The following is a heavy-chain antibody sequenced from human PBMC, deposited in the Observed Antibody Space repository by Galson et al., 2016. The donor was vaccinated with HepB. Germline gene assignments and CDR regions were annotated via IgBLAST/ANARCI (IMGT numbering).Heavy chain of an antibody. V-gene: IGHV3-23*01. CDR1: GFTFINYA. CDR3: AKESGLWNVKTDFDY. CDR2: ISGTDGRT. J-gene: IGHJ4*02. Sequence: SLRLSCAASGFTFINYAMRWVRQAPGKGLEWVSGISGTDGRTLYADSVKGRFTISRDNSKNTLYLPMNSLRADDTAVYYCAKESGLWNVKTDFDYWGQGTVVTVSS. D-gene: IGHD1-1*01.